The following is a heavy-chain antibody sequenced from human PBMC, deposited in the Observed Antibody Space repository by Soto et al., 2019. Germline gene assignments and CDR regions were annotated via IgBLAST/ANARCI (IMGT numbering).Heavy chain of an antibody. CDR3: VREGQCITTSCNGNGYDP. CDR1: GFTFSTYW. J-gene: IGHJ5*02. Sequence: EVQLVESGGGIVQPGGSLRLSCAASGFTFSTYWMHWSRQVPGKGLEWVSRINSDASHTYYADSVKGRFTTSRDNAKNTLQLEMNSLRAEDTAVDDWVREGQCITTSCNGNGYDPWGQGTLVTVSS. V-gene: IGHV3-74*01. D-gene: IGHD2-2*01. CDR2: INSDASHT.